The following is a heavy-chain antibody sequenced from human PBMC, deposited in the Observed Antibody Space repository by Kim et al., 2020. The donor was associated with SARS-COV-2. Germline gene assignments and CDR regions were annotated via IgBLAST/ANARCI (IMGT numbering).Heavy chain of an antibody. D-gene: IGHD3-10*01. CDR3: ARDLRSGKGMDV. V-gene: IGHV3-21*01. Sequence: YYADSVKGRFTISRDNAKTSLYLQMNSLRAEDTAVYYCARDLRSGKGMDVWGQGATVTVSS. J-gene: IGHJ6*02.